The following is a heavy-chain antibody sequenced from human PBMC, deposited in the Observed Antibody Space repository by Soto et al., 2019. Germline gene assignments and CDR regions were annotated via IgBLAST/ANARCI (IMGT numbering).Heavy chain of an antibody. J-gene: IGHJ4*02. CDR2: IYSDGST. Sequence: EVQLVETGGGLIQPGGSLRLSCAVSGFAVSSNYMSWVRQAPGKGLDWVSNIYSDGSTYYADSVKGRFTISRDNSKNTLFLQMSVLRAEDTAVYYGARGGGSLSFWGQGTLVTVAA. D-gene: IGHD2-15*01. CDR3: ARGGGSLSF. CDR1: GFAVSSNY. V-gene: IGHV3-53*02.